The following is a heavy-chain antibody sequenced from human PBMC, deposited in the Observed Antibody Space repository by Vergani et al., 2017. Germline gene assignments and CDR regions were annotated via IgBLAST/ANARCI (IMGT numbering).Heavy chain of an antibody. CDR3: AREGNYDDSTGFGPGGSFD. CDR2: VIPHLEIT. J-gene: IGHJ4*02. CDR1: GFTITRND. V-gene: IGHV1-69*04. D-gene: IGHD3-22*01. Sequence: QVQLVQSWAEVRKSGASVKVSCSFSGFTITRNDIHWVQQSPGQGLEWVGRVIPHLEITTLAQHLQGRVIITADKSTDTAYMELISLRPEDTAVYYCAREGNYDDSTGFGPGGSFDWGPGTLVTVSS.